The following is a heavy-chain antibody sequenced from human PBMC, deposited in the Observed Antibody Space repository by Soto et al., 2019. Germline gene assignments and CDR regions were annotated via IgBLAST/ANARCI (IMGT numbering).Heavy chain of an antibody. D-gene: IGHD4-17*01. CDR3: ARAKGLVTVTTSWFDP. CDR1: GGSINSGDYY. J-gene: IGHJ5*02. CDR2: IYYSGST. Sequence: QVQLQESGPGLVKPSQTLSLTCTVSGGSINSGDYYWSWIRQPPGKGLEWIGYIYYSGSTYYNPSLMSRVSISADTSTNQYSLKLSTVTAADNAVYYCARAKGLVTVTTSWFDPWGQGTLVTVSS. V-gene: IGHV4-30-4*01.